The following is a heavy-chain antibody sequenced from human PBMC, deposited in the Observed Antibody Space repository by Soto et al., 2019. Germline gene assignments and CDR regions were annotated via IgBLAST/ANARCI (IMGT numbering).Heavy chain of an antibody. J-gene: IGHJ4*02. CDR1: GFTFGNYA. CDR3: AKDVYCSGGSCFSDFDY. CDR2: ISGGGAGT. D-gene: IGHD2-15*01. V-gene: IGHV3-23*01. Sequence: EVQLLESGGGLVQPGGSLRLSCAASGFTFGNYAMSWVRQAPGKGLEWVSSISGGGAGTYYADSVKGRFTISRDNSKNTLYLQRNSLRVEDTALYYCAKDVYCSGGSCFSDFDYWGQGTLVTVSS.